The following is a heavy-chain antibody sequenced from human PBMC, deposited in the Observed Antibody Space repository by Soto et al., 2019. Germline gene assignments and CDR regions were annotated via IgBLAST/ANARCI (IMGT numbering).Heavy chain of an antibody. CDR2: INPEGSEK. J-gene: IGHJ4*02. V-gene: IGHV3-7*03. Sequence: EVQLVESGGGLVQPGGSLRLSCAVSGFIFSDYWMTWVRQAPGKGLEWVATINPEGSEKYYADSLKGRFTISRDNAKNSLYLQMISLRADDTALYYCARALIDYWGRGTLITVSS. CDR3: ARALIDY. CDR1: GFIFSDYW.